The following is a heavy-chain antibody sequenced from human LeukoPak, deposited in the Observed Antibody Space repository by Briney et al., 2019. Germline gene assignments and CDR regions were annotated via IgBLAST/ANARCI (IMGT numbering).Heavy chain of an antibody. CDR1: GGSITSYY. V-gene: IGHV4-59*01. D-gene: IGHD1-14*01. J-gene: IGHJ5*02. CDR2: IYYRGST. Sequence: PSETLSLTCTVSGGSITSYYWSWIRQPPGKGLEWIGYIYYRGSTNYNSSLKSRVTMSVDTSKNQFSLKLSSVTAADTAVYYCARNRIQTWSSDPWGQGTLVTVSS. CDR3: ARNRIQTWSSDP.